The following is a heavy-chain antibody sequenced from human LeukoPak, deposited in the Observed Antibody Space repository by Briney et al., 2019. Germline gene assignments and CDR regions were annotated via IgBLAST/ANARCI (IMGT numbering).Heavy chain of an antibody. Sequence: SPSETLSLTCTVSGGSFSSGSYYWSWIRQPPGKGLEWIGYIYYSGSTNYNPSLKSRVTISVETSKNEFSLKLRSVTAADTAVYYCARVTGYRIEDYFDYWGQGTLVTVSS. CDR1: GGSFSSGSYY. CDR3: ARVTGYRIEDYFDY. J-gene: IGHJ4*02. V-gene: IGHV4-61*01. D-gene: IGHD6-13*01. CDR2: IYYSGST.